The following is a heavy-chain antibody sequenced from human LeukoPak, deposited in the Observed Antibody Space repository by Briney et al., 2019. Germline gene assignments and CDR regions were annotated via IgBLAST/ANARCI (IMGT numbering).Heavy chain of an antibody. CDR1: GYTFTGYY. CDR2: IIPIFGTA. J-gene: IGHJ4*02. D-gene: IGHD4-17*01. CDR3: ARSGEDYGDFFDY. Sequence: GASVKVSCKASGYTFTGYYMHWVRQAPGQGLEWMGRIIPIFGTANYAQKFQGRVTITTDESTSTAYMELSSLRSEDTAVYYCARSGEDYGDFFDYWGQGTLVTVSS. V-gene: IGHV1-69*05.